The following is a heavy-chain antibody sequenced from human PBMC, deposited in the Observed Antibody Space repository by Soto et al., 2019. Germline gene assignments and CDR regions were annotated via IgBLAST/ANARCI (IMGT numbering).Heavy chain of an antibody. CDR2: MNPNSGNT. CDR1: GYTFTSYD. V-gene: IGHV1-8*01. J-gene: IGHJ6*02. D-gene: IGHD2-2*02. CDR3: ARGIYQLLYGYGMDV. Sequence: ASVKVSCKASGYTFTSYDINWVRQATGQGLEWMGWMNPNSGNTDYAQKFQGRVTMTRNTSISTAYMELSSLRSEDTAVYYCARGIYQLLYGYGMDVWGQGTTVTVSS.